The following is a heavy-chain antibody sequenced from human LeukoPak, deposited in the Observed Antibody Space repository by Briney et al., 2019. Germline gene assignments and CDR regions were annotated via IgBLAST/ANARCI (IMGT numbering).Heavy chain of an antibody. CDR3: ARVRRFLEWSYYFDY. J-gene: IGHJ4*02. D-gene: IGHD3-3*01. CDR1: GGSISSGDYC. CDR2: IYYSGST. V-gene: IGHV4-30-4*08. Sequence: SQTLSLTCTVSGGSISSGDYCWSWIRQPPGKGLEWIGYIYYSGSTYYNPSLKSRVTISVDTSKNQFSLKLSSVTAADTAVYYCARVRRFLEWSYYFDYWGQGTLVTVSS.